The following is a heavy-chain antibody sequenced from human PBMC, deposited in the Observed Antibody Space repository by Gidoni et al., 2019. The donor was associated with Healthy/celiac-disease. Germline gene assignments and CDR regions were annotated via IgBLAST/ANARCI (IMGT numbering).Heavy chain of an antibody. CDR1: GVTLSSYA. J-gene: IGHJ4*02. D-gene: IGHD1-26*01. CDR3: AKCPASVGAGEFDY. V-gene: IGHV3-23*01. CDR2: ISGSGGST. Sequence: EVQLLESGGGLVQPGGSLRLSCAASGVTLSSYAMSWVRQAPGKGLEWVSAISGSGGSTYYADSVKGRFTISRDNSKNTLYLQMNSLRAEVTAVYYCAKCPASVGAGEFDYWGQGTLVTVSS.